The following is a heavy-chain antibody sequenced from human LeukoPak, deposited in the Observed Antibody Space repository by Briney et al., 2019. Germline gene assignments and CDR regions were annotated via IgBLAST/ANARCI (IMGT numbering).Heavy chain of an antibody. D-gene: IGHD3-9*01. Sequence: AGGSLRLSCAASEFTFSSYTMNWVRQAPGKGLEWVSSISSDSNYIYYADSVKGRFTISRDNAWNSLYLQMNSLRAEDTAVYYCARKENILTGYYDHWGQGTLVTVSS. V-gene: IGHV3-21*01. CDR2: ISSDSNYI. J-gene: IGHJ5*02. CDR1: EFTFSSYT. CDR3: ARKENILTGYYDH.